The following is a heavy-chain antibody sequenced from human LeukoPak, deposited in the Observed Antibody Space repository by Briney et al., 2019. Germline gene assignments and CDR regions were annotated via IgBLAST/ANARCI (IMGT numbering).Heavy chain of an antibody. CDR1: GGSFSGYY. Sequence: SETLSLTCAVYGGSFSGYYWSWIRQPPGKGLEWIGEINHSGSTNYNPSLKSRVTISVDTSKNQFSLKLSSVTAADTAVYYCARSMVRGVKASYYFDYWGQGTLVTVSS. CDR3: ARSMVRGVKASYYFDY. V-gene: IGHV4-34*01. J-gene: IGHJ4*02. CDR2: INHSGST. D-gene: IGHD3-10*01.